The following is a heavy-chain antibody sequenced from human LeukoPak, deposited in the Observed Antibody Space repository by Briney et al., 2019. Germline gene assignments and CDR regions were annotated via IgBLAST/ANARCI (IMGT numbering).Heavy chain of an antibody. CDR3: ARGAEEGSSWYGSFDY. CDR1: GFTFSNYG. D-gene: IGHD6-13*01. V-gene: IGHV3-33*01. CDR2: FWYDGSKK. Sequence: GGSLRLSCVASGFTFSNYGMYWVRQAPGKGLEWVAAFWYDGSKKYYADSVKGRSTISRDISKNTLYLQMNSLRVEDTAVYYCARGAEEGSSWYGSFDYWGQGTLVTVSS. J-gene: IGHJ4*02.